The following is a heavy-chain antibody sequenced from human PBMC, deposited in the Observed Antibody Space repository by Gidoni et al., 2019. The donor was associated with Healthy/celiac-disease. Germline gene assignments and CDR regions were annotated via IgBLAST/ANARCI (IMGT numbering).Heavy chain of an antibody. Sequence: EVQLVQSGAEVKKPGATVKSSCKVSGSIFTDYYMHWVQQAPGKGLEWMGLVDPEDGETIYAEMFQGRVTLTADPSTDSGSMELSSLRSEDTAVYYCATTRGGATARFDYWGQGTLVTVSS. D-gene: IGHD1-26*01. CDR1: GSIFTDYY. CDR2: VDPEDGET. V-gene: IGHV1-69-2*01. J-gene: IGHJ4*02. CDR3: ATTRGGATARFDY.